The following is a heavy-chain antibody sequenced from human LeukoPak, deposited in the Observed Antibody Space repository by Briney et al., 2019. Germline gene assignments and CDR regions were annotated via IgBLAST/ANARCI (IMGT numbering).Heavy chain of an antibody. CDR1: GGSISSYY. CDR3: ARDRWLGY. CDR2: IYYSGST. Sequence: SETLSLTCTVSGGSISSYYWSWVRQPPGQGLEWIGYIYYSGSTNYNPSLKSRVTISVDTSKNQFSLKVSSVTAADTAVYYCARDRWLGYWGQGTLVTVSS. V-gene: IGHV4-59*01. D-gene: IGHD5-18*01. J-gene: IGHJ4*02.